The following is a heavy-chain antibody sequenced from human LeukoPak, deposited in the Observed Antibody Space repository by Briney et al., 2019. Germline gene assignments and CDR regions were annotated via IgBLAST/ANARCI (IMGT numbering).Heavy chain of an antibody. Sequence: GGSLRLSCAASGFTFDDYGMSWVRQAPGKGLEWVSGINWNGGSTGYADSVKGRFTISRDNAKNSLYLQMNSLRAEDTALYYCARDEFRGYSYGINWFDPWGQGTLVTVSS. CDR2: INWNGGST. CDR1: GFTFDDYG. D-gene: IGHD5-18*01. CDR3: ARDEFRGYSYGINWFDP. V-gene: IGHV3-20*04. J-gene: IGHJ5*02.